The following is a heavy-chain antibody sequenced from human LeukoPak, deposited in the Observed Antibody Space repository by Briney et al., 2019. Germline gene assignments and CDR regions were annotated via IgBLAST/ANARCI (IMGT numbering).Heavy chain of an antibody. CDR3: ARVLRKGPYGDGGYFYFYMDV. Sequence: SQTLSLTCSVSGGSISSGSFYWTWIRQPAGKGLEWIGRIYSGGTTTYSPSLESRVTISVDTSKTQFSLNLTSVTAADTAVYYCARVLRKGPYGDGGYFYFYMDVWGKGTTVTVSS. CDR1: GGSISSGSFY. D-gene: IGHD4-17*01. J-gene: IGHJ6*03. V-gene: IGHV4-61*02. CDR2: IYSGGTT.